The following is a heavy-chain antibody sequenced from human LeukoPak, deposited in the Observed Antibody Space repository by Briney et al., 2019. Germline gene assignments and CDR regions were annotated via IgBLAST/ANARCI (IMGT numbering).Heavy chain of an antibody. Sequence: PGGSLRLSCAASGFTFSSYWMYWVRQAPGKGLVWVSRINSDGSTTSYADSVKGRFTISRENAKKTMYLQMNSLRVEDTAVYYCARGTDDIDIWGQGTMVTVSS. V-gene: IGHV3-74*01. CDR3: ARGTDDIDI. J-gene: IGHJ3*02. D-gene: IGHD3-9*01. CDR1: GFTFSSYW. CDR2: INSDGSTT.